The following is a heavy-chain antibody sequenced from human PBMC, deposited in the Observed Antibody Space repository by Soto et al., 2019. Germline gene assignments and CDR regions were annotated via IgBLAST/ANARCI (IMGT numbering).Heavy chain of an antibody. CDR3: AKSVYNWNDGFFDY. CDR1: GFTFSTYG. D-gene: IGHD1-1*01. V-gene: IGHV3-30*18. Sequence: QVQLVESGGGVVQPGRSLRLSCAASGFTFSTYGMHWVRQAXXXXXEWXAVISYDGNNKYYADSVKGRFTISRDNSKNTLYLQMSSLRAEXTXVYYCAKSVYNWNDGFFDYWGQGTLVTVSS. CDR2: ISYDGNNK. J-gene: IGHJ4*02.